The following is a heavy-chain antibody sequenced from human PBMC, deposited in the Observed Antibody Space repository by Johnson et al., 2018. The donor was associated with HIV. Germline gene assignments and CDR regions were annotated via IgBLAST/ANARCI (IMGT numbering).Heavy chain of an antibody. CDR3: ARGPMIVVPHDAFDI. CDR1: GFTFSSYA. D-gene: IGHD3-22*01. J-gene: IGHJ3*02. V-gene: IGHV3-20*04. CDR2: INWNGGST. Sequence: VQLVESGGGLVQPGGSLRLSCAASGFTFSSYAMSWVRQAPGKGLEWVSGINWNGGSTGYADSVKGRFTISRDNAKNTLYLQMNSLRAEDTAVYYCARGPMIVVPHDAFDIWGQGTMVTVSS.